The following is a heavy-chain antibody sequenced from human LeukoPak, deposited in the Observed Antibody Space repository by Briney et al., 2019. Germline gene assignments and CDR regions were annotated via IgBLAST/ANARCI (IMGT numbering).Heavy chain of an antibody. V-gene: IGHV4-59*12. CDR3: ARDFEAAAGRLDY. CDR2: IYYSGST. Sequence: SETLSLTCTVSGGSISSYYWSWIRQPPGKGLEWIGYIYYSGSTNYNPSLKSRVTISVDTSKNQFSLKLSSVTAADTAVYYCARDFEAAAGRLDYWGQGTLVTVSS. D-gene: IGHD6-13*01. J-gene: IGHJ4*02. CDR1: GGSISSYY.